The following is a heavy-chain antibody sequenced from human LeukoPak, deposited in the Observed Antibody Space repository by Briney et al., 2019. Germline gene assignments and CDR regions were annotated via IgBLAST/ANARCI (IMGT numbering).Heavy chain of an antibody. CDR1: GFTVSSNE. CDR3: ARGGKRWTRYDAFDI. D-gene: IGHD1-1*01. CDR2: ISGGST. V-gene: IGHV3-38-3*01. J-gene: IGHJ3*02. Sequence: GGSLRLSCAASGFTVSSNEMSWVRQAPGKGLEWVSSISGGSTYYADSVKGRFTISRDNSKNTLYLQMNSLRAEDTAVYYCARGGKRWTRYDAFDIWGQGTMVTVSS.